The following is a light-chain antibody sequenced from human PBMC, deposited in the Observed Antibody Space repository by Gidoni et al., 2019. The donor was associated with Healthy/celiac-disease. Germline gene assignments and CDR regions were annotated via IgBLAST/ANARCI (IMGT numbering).Light chain of an antibody. CDR2: GAS. Sequence: EIVWTQSPGTLSLSPGERATLSCRASQSVSSSYLAWYQQKPGQAPRLLIYGASSRATGIPDRFSGSGSGTDFTLTISRLEPEDFAVYYCQQYGSSPGITFGGGTKVEIK. V-gene: IGKV3-20*01. CDR3: QQYGSSPGIT. J-gene: IGKJ4*01. CDR1: QSVSSSY.